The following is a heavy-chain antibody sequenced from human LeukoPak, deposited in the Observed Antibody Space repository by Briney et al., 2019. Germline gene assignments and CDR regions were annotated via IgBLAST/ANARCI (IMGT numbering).Heavy chain of an antibody. Sequence: GGSLRLSCAASGFSFRTYGMHWVRQAPGKGLDWVAFIVNVGSDKYYADSVKGRFTISRDNSKNTLYLQMNSLRAEDTAVYYCATVNNVNPNWFDPWGQGTLVTVSS. CDR1: GFSFRTYG. J-gene: IGHJ5*02. V-gene: IGHV3-30*02. CDR2: IVNVGSDK. D-gene: IGHD1-14*01. CDR3: ATVNNVNPNWFDP.